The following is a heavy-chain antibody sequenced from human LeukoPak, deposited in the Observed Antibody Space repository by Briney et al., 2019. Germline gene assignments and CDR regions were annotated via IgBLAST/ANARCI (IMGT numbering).Heavy chain of an antibody. J-gene: IGHJ4*02. V-gene: IGHV3-21*01. D-gene: IGHD3-22*01. Sequence: GRSLRLSCAASGFTFSSYGMHWVRQAPGKGLEWVSSISSSSSYIYYADSVKGRFTISRDNSKNTLYLQMNSLRAEDTAVYYCARYYFDSSGYSLLDYWGQGTLVTVSS. CDR2: ISSSSSYI. CDR3: ARYYFDSSGYSLLDY. CDR1: GFTFSSYG.